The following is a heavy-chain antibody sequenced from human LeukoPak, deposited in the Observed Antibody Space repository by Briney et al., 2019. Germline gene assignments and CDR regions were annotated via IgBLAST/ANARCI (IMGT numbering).Heavy chain of an antibody. CDR3: ARGDYYYDSSGYSLWNFDY. J-gene: IGHJ4*02. CDR1: GFTFSSYS. CDR2: ISSSSSYI. D-gene: IGHD3-22*01. V-gene: IGHV3-21*01. Sequence: GGSLRLSCEASGFTFSSYSMNWVRQAPGKGLEWVSSISSSSSYIYYADSVKGRFTISRDNAKNSLYLQMNSLRAEDTAVYYCARGDYYYDSSGYSLWNFDYWGQGTLVTVSS.